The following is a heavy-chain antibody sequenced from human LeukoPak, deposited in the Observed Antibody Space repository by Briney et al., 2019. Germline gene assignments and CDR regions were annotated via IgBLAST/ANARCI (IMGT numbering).Heavy chain of an antibody. D-gene: IGHD3-22*01. V-gene: IGHV1-2*06. CDR2: INPNSGGT. Sequence: ASVKVSCKASGYTFTGYYMHWVRQAPGQGLEWMGRINPNSGGTNYAQKFQGRVTMTRDTSISTAYMELSRLRSEDTAVYYCARGPYYYDSSGYFDYWGQGTLVTVSS. CDR3: ARGPYYYDSSGYFDY. CDR1: GYTFTGYY. J-gene: IGHJ4*02.